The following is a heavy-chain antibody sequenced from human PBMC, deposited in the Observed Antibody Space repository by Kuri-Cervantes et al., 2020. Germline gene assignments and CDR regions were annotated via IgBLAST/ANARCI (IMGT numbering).Heavy chain of an antibody. CDR2: IWYDGSNK. CDR3: AKSALTPNTHWFDP. CDR1: GFTFSSYG. V-gene: IGHV3-33*06. Sequence: LSLTCAASGFTFSSYGMHWVRQAPGKGLEWVAVIWYDGSNKYYADSVKGRFTISRDNSKHTLFLQMNSLRVEDTAVYYCAKSALTPNTHWFDPWGQGTLVTVSS. J-gene: IGHJ5*02. D-gene: IGHD2-8*01.